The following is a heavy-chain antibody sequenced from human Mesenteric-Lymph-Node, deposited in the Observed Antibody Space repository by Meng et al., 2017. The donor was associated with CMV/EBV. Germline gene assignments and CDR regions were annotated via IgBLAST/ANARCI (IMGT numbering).Heavy chain of an antibody. V-gene: IGHV3-33*06. J-gene: IGHJ4*02. CDR3: AKEGIAVAGLDY. D-gene: IGHD6-19*01. CDR1: GFTFSSYG. Sequence: CAASGFTFSSYGMHWVRQAPGKGLEWVAVIWYDGSNKYYADSVKGRFTISRDNSKNTLYLQMNSLRAEDTAVYYCAKEGIAVAGLDYWGQGALVTVSS. CDR2: IWYDGSNK.